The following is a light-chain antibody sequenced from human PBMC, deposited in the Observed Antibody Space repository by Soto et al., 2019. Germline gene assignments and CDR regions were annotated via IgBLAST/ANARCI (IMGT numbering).Light chain of an antibody. CDR1: GSDIGAYNY. CDR3: SSLGTSYFYV. CDR2: GVT. V-gene: IGLV2-14*01. Sequence: QSALTQPASVSGSPGQSITISCTGTGSDIGAYNYVSWYQQHPGKAPKLIIHGVTHRPSGVSTRFSASKSAYTASLTISGLQAEDEADYYFSSLGTSYFYVFVPGTTLTVL. J-gene: IGLJ1*01.